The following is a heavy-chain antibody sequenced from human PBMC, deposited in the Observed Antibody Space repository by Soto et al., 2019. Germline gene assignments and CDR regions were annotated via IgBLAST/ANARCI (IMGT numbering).Heavy chain of an antibody. D-gene: IGHD6-13*01. CDR2: IYPGDSDT. CDR1: GYSFTNHW. V-gene: IGHV5-51*01. J-gene: IGHJ3*01. Sequence: GEALKISCKDSGYSFTNHWIGWVRQMPGKGLEWMGIIYPGDSDTRYSPSFQGQVTISADKSNSTAYLRWSSLKASDTAMYYCASQGIPVAEAFDVWGQGRMVTVSS. CDR3: ASQGIPVAEAFDV.